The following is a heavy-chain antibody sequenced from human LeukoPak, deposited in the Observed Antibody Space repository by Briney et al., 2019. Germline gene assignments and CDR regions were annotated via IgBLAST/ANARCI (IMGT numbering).Heavy chain of an antibody. CDR2: IWYDGSNK. V-gene: IGHV3-33*01. J-gene: IGHJ4*02. Sequence: PGGSLRLSCAASGFTFSSYGMHWVRQAPGKGLEWVAVIWYDGSNKYYADSVKGRFTISRDNSKNTLYLQMNSLKTEDTAVYYCTTENSLGFGELLSGFDHWGRGSLVTVSS. D-gene: IGHD3-10*01. CDR3: TTENSLGFGELLSGFDH. CDR1: GFTFSSYG.